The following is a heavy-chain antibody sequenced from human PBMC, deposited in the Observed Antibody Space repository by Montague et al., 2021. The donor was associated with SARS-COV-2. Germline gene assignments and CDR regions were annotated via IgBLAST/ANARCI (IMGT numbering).Heavy chain of an antibody. J-gene: IGHJ4*02. V-gene: IGHV2-5*01. CDR2: IYSNGDK. Sequence: PALVKPTQTLTLTCTFSGFSLSTPNVGVAWIRQPPGKALEWLAVIYSNGDKRYSPSLQRRLTITKDTSRNQVVVSLTNVDPLDTATYYRAHLIRYYDIFTGIPFDDWGQGTQVTVSS. D-gene: IGHD3-9*01. CDR1: GFSLSTPNVG. CDR3: AHLIRYYDIFTGIPFDD.